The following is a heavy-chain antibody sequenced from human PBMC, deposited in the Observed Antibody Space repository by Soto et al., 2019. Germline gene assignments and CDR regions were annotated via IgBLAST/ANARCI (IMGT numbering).Heavy chain of an antibody. CDR2: INHSGST. D-gene: IGHD3-22*01. CDR3: ARSSGYYVWFDP. V-gene: IGHV4-34*01. J-gene: IGHJ5*02. Sequence: QVQLQQWGAGLLKPSETLSLTCAVYGGSFSGYYWSWIRQPPGKGLEWIGEINHSGSTNYNPSLQSRVPLSVDTSKNQFCLKLSSVTAADTAVYYCARSSGYYVWFDPWGQGTLVTVSS. CDR1: GGSFSGYY.